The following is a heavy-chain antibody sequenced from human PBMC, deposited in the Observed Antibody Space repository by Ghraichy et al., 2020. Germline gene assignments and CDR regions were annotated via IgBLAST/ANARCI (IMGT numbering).Heavy chain of an antibody. V-gene: IGHV1-2*06. Sequence: ASVKVSCKASGYTFIAYYIHWVRQAPGQGLEWMGRINPDSGGTDFAQKFQGRVTVTRDTSITTAYMELSSLRSDDTAIYYCAREITRAAGDYWGQGTLVTVSS. CDR2: INPDSGGT. CDR1: GYTFIAYY. CDR3: AREITRAAGDY. D-gene: IGHD6-25*01. J-gene: IGHJ4*02.